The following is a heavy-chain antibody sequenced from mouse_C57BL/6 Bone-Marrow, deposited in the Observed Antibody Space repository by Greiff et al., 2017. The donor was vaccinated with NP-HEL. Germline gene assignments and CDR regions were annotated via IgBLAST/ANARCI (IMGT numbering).Heavy chain of an antibody. J-gene: IGHJ2*01. D-gene: IGHD1-1*01. CDR3: ASAYYYDSRSDYDD. V-gene: IGHV5-4*01. CDR1: GFTFSSYA. Sequence: EVLLVESGGGLVKPGGSLKLSCAASGFTFSSYAMSWVRQTPEKRLEWVGTISDGGSYTYYPENVKGRFTFSIDNAKNNLDLQMSQLKSEDTDMYDSASAYYYDSRSDYDDWGQGTTVTVSS. CDR2: ISDGGSYT.